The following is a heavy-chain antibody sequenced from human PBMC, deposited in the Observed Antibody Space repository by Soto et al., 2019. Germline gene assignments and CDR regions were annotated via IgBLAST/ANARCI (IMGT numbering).Heavy chain of an antibody. Sequence: EVQLVESGGGLVKPGGSLRLSCAASGFTFSSYSMNWVRQAPGKGLEWVSSISSSSSYIYYADSVKGRFTISRDNAKNTLYLQMNSLRAEDTAVYYCARELRGVDWSFDLWGRGTLVTVSS. V-gene: IGHV3-21*01. CDR1: GFTFSSYS. D-gene: IGHD2-8*01. CDR2: ISSSSSYI. CDR3: ARELRGVDWSFDL. J-gene: IGHJ2*01.